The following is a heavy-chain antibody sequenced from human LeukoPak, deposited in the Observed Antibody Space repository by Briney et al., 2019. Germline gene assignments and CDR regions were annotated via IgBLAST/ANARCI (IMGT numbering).Heavy chain of an antibody. CDR3: ARLIRGYSSGSYFGKINYYYYMDV. V-gene: IGHV1-8*03. J-gene: IGHJ6*03. CDR2: MNPNSGNT. D-gene: IGHD6-19*01. CDR1: GYTFTSYD. Sequence: ASVKVSCKASGYTFTSYDINWVRQATGQGLEWMGWMNPNSGNTGYAQKFQGRVTITRNTSISTAYMELSSLRSEDTAVYYCARLIRGYSSGSYFGKINYYYYMDVWGKGTTVTVSS.